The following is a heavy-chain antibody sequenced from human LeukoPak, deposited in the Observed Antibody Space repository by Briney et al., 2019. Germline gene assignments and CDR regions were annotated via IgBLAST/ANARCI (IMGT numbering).Heavy chain of an antibody. Sequence: PGGSLRLSCAASGFSFSTHTMNWVRQAPGKGLEWVSSISASSSDIYYADSVEGRFTISRDNAKNSVYLQMDSLRADDTAVFYCASNFWTRRNIDYWGQGTLVTVSS. CDR2: ISASSSDI. D-gene: IGHD3/OR15-3a*01. CDR3: ASNFWTRRNIDY. CDR1: GFSFSTHT. V-gene: IGHV3-21*01. J-gene: IGHJ4*02.